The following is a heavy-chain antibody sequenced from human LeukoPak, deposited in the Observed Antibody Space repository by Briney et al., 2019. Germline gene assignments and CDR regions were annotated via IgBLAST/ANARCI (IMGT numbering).Heavy chain of an antibody. CDR1: GAYVTTYS. CDR2: FALSGAT. V-gene: IGHV4-59*02. CDR3: AFTAAALGVDY. Sequence: SETLSLTCIVSGAYVTTYSWNWIRQSPGKGLEWIGYFALSGATSYSSSLKSRVTISVDTSKNQFSLKLSSVTAADTAVYYCAFTAAALGVDYWGQGTLVTVSS. D-gene: IGHD6-25*01. J-gene: IGHJ4*02.